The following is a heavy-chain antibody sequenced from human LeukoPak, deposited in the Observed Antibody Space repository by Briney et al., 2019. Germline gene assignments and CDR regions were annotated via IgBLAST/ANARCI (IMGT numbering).Heavy chain of an antibody. J-gene: IGHJ4*02. CDR3: ARDRSGGSYTFYY. CDR2: ISTDGSTI. CDR1: GFIFSSYE. D-gene: IGHD1-26*01. Sequence: RPGGSLRLSCAASGFIFSSYEMNWVRQAPGKGLEWVSFISTDGSTIHYADSVKGRFTISRDNAKNSLYLQMNSLRAEDTAVYYWARDRSGGSYTFYYWGQGTLVTVS. V-gene: IGHV3-48*03.